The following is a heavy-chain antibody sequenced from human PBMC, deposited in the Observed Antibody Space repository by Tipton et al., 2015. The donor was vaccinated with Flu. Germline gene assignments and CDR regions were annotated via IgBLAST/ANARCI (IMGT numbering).Heavy chain of an antibody. J-gene: IGHJ6*02. D-gene: IGHD3-10*02. CDR3: VRDAMFNLQAAGHHHGMDV. CDR2: MWFDGSNK. Sequence: AATGFTFSNYGMMWVRQGPGKGREWVANMWFDGSNKKYGDSVKGRFSISRDTSTNTVYLQMNSLRVEDTAVYYCVRDAMFNLQAAGHHHGMDVWGQGTTVTVSS. V-gene: IGHV3-33*01. CDR1: GFTFSNYG.